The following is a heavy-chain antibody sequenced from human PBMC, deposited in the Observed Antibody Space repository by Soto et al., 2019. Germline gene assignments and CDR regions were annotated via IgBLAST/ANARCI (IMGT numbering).Heavy chain of an antibody. J-gene: IGHJ6*02. Sequence: GGSLRLSCAASGFTFSSYDMHWVRQATGKGLEWVSAIGTAGDTYYPGSVKGRFTISRENAKNSLYLQMNSLRAGDTAVYYCERESSVAGTYSGMDVGGQGTTVTVSS. D-gene: IGHD6-19*01. CDR2: IGTAGDT. V-gene: IGHV3-13*04. CDR1: GFTFSSYD. CDR3: ERESSVAGTYSGMDV.